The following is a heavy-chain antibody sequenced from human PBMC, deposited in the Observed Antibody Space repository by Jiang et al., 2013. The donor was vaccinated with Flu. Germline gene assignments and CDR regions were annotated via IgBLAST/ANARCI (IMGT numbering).Heavy chain of an antibody. CDR1: GFTFSTYW. Sequence: QLLESGGGLVXPGGSLRLSCAASGFTFSTYWMTWVRQAPGKGLEWVANIKQDGSEKYYVDSVKGRFTISRDNAKNSLYLQMNSLRAEDTAVYYCARDRCTSTSCFFDYWGQGSLVTVSS. D-gene: IGHD2-2*01. CDR2: IKQDGSEK. CDR3: ARDRCTSTSCFFDY. J-gene: IGHJ4*02. V-gene: IGHV3-7*03.